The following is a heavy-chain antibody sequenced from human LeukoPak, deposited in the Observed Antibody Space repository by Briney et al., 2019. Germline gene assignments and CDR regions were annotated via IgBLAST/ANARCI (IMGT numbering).Heavy chain of an antibody. CDR3: ARTAAIERLDF. D-gene: IGHD4-17*01. CDR1: GFTFSTYG. V-gene: IGHV3-30*02. J-gene: IGHJ4*02. CDR2: IRYDGGTK. Sequence: GGSLRLSCAASGFTFSTYGLHWVRQAPGKGLEWVAYIRYDGGTKYYADSVEGRFTISRDKSKDTLYLQMNRLRAEDTGVYYCARTAAIERLDFWGQGTLVTVSS.